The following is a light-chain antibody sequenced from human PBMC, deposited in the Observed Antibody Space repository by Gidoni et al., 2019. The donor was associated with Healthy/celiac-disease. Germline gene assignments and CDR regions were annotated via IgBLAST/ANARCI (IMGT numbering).Light chain of an antibody. Sequence: DIQMTQSTSSLSASVGDRVTITCRASQGISHSLAWYQQKPGKAPKLLLYAASRLESGVPSRFSGSGSGTDYTLTISSLQPEDFATYYCQQYYSTPPITFGQGTRLEIK. CDR1: QGISHS. V-gene: IGKV1-NL1*01. CDR3: QQYYSTPPIT. J-gene: IGKJ5*01. CDR2: AAS.